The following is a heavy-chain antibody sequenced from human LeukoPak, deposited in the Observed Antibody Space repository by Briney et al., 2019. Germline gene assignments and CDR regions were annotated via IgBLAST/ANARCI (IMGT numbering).Heavy chain of an antibody. D-gene: IGHD4-23*01. CDR3: ARGGNPAFDY. Sequence: GGSVKVSCKASGYTFTSDYMHWVRQAPGQGLEWMGIVNASGGSTSYAQKFQGRVTMTRDMSTSTVYMDLSSLRSEDAAVYYCARGGNPAFDYWGQGTLVTVSS. V-gene: IGHV1-46*01. CDR1: GYTFTSDY. CDR2: VNASGGST. J-gene: IGHJ4*02.